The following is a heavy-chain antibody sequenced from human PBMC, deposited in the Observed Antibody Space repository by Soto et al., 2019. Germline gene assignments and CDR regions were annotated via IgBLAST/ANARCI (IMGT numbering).Heavy chain of an antibody. V-gene: IGHV3-23*01. CDR1: GFTFSSDA. CDR2: INGGGVST. D-gene: IGHD6-13*01. CDR3: ARDQWGPQFAPAGTGGWFDP. Sequence: EVQLLESGGGLVQPGGSLRLSCAASGFTFSSDAMSWVRQAPGKGLEWVSGINGGGVSTYYAESVKGRFTISRDNSKNSLYLQMNSLRAEDTAVYYCARDQWGPQFAPAGTGGWFDPWGQGTLVTVSS. J-gene: IGHJ5*02.